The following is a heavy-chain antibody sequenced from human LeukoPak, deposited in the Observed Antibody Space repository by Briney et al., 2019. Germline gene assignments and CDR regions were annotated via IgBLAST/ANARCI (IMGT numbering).Heavy chain of an antibody. CDR1: GFTFSSYA. J-gene: IGHJ4*02. CDR2: ISGSGGST. CDR3: VNIHYESEC. D-gene: IGHD4-17*01. Sequence: QPGGSLRLSCAASGFTFSSYAMSWVRQAPGKGLEWVSAISGSGGSTYYADSVKGRFTVSRDNAKNILYLQMNSLSAEDTAVYYCVNIHYESECWGQGTLVTVSS. V-gene: IGHV3-23*01.